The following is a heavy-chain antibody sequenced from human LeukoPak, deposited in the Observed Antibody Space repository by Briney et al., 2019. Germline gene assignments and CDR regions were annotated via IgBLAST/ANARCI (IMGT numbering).Heavy chain of an antibody. CDR1: GGSISGDY. CDR3: ARGQYLADP. D-gene: IGHD3-10*01. V-gene: IGHV4-59*01. J-gene: IGHJ5*02. CDR2: IYYSGST. Sequence: PSETLSLTCTVSGGSISGDYWSWIRQPPGKGLEWIGYIYYSGSTNYNPSLKSRVTISVDTSKNQFSLKLTSVTAADTAVYFCARGQYLADPWGQGTLVTVSS.